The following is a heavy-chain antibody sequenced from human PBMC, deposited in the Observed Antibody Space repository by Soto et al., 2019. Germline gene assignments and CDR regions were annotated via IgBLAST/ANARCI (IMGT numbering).Heavy chain of an antibody. Sequence: LRLSCAASGFTFTSYAMTWVRQAPGKGLEWLSTISGRGASTYDTDSVKGRFTISRDNPKNMLYLQLNSLRAEDTAVYYCAKAGRGHSYSYYYDCWGQGTLVTVSS. D-gene: IGHD5-18*01. CDR1: GFTFTSYA. CDR2: ISGRGAST. V-gene: IGHV3-23*01. J-gene: IGHJ4*02. CDR3: AKAGRGHSYSYYYDC.